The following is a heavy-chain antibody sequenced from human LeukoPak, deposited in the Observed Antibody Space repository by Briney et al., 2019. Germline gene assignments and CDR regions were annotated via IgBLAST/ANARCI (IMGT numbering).Heavy chain of an antibody. CDR3: AKQNGYSLDD. V-gene: IGHV3-23*01. CDR2: ISGSGGST. D-gene: IGHD5-18*01. J-gene: IGHJ4*02. Sequence: GGSLRLSCAASGFTFRSYAMNWVRQAPGKGLEWVSSISGSGGSTYYADSVKGRFSISRDNSKNTLDLQMNSLRADDTAVYYCAKQNGYSLDDWGQGTLVTVSS. CDR1: GFTFRSYA.